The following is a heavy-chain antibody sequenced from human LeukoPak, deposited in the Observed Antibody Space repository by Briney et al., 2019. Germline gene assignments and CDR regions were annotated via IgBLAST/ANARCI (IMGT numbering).Heavy chain of an antibody. CDR3: ARDDLEVATFDN. V-gene: IGHV3-7*04. CDR1: GLTFSTYW. Sequence: PGGSLRLSCAASGLTFSTYWMSWVRQGPGKGLEWLGNINQDGSEKYNVDSVKGRFTISRDNAKKSLYLQMNSLRAEDTAVYYCARDDLEVATFDNWGQGTLVTVSS. J-gene: IGHJ4*02. D-gene: IGHD5-12*01. CDR2: INQDGSEK.